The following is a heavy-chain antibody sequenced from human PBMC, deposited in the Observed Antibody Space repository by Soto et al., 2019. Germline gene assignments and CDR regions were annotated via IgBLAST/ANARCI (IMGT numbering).Heavy chain of an antibody. D-gene: IGHD3-3*01. CDR2: INSDGSST. V-gene: IGHV3-74*01. CDR3: ARDPGFSPIPYYDFWSGSDDAFDI. CDR1: GFTFSSYW. J-gene: IGHJ3*02. Sequence: GGSLRLSCAASGFTFSSYWMHWVRQAPGKGLVWVSRINSDGSSTSYADSVKGRFTISRDNAKNTLYLQMNSLRAEDTAVYYCARDPGFSPIPYYDFWSGSDDAFDIWGQGTMVTVS.